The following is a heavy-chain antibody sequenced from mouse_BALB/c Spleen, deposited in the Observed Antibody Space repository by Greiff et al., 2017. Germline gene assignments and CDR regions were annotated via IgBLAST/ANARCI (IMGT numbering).Heavy chain of an antibody. D-gene: IGHD2-1*01. CDR1: GYTFTSYW. J-gene: IGHJ4*01. CDR2: IAPGSGST. CDR3: ARSYGNYYAMDY. V-gene: IGHV1S41*01. Sequence: DLVKPGASVKLSCKASGYTFTSYWINWIKQRPGQGLEWIGRIAPGSGSTYYNEMFKGKATLTVDTSSSTAYIQLSSLSSEDSAVYFCARSYGNYYAMDYWGQGTSVTVSP.